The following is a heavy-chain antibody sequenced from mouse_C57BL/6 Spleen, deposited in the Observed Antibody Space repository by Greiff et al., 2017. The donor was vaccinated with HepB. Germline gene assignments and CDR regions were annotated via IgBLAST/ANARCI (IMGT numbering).Heavy chain of an antibody. CDR2: IDPSDSYT. CDR3: ARGGVYYGTLDY. J-gene: IGHJ2*01. V-gene: IGHV1-50*01. Sequence: QVQLQQPGAELVKPGASGKLSCRAFGTTFPASWMRWVKQRPGQGFGGTGEIDPSDSYTNYNQKFKGKATLTVDTSSSTAYMQLSSLTSEDSAVYYCARGGVYYGTLDYWGQGTTLTVSS. D-gene: IGHD2-1*01. CDR1: GTTFPASW.